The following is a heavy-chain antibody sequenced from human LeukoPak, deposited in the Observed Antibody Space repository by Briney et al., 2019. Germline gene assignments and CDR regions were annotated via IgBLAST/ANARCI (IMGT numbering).Heavy chain of an antibody. CDR1: GFTFSSYA. J-gene: IGHJ3*02. Sequence: GGSLRLSCAASGFTFSSYAMSWVRQAPGKGLEWVSAISGSGGSTYYADSVKGRFTISRDNAKNSLYLQMNSLRAEDTAVYYCARDRNDYVWGSYRDGTDAFDIWGQGTMVTVSS. CDR3: ARDRNDYVWGSYRDGTDAFDI. CDR2: ISGSGGST. D-gene: IGHD3-16*02. V-gene: IGHV3-23*01.